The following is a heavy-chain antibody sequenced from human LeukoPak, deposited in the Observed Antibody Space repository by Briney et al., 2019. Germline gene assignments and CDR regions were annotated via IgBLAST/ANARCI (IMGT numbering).Heavy chain of an antibody. CDR1: GFTFSSYG. CDR2: ISYDGSTK. V-gene: IGHV3-30*18. Sequence: GGSLRLSCAASGFTFSSYGMSWVRQAPGKGLEWVAVISYDGSTKYYTNSVKGRFTISRDNSKNTLYLQMNSLRAEDTAVYYCAKEGVRGYSYGYGTRNKWFDFWGQGTLVTVSS. CDR3: AKEGVRGYSYGYGTRNKWFDF. J-gene: IGHJ5*01. D-gene: IGHD5-18*01.